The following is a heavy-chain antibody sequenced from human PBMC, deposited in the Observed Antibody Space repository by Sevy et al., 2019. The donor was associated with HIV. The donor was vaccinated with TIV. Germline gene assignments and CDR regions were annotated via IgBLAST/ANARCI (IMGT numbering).Heavy chain of an antibody. CDR3: VREWAGIDH. J-gene: IGHJ4*02. V-gene: IGHV3-53*01. CDR2: IYVGRNT. D-gene: IGHD6-19*01. Sequence: GGSLRLSCAASGFTVTFNSMSWVRQAPGRGLVWVSVIYVGRNTYYADSVKGRFTIFRDSFKDTVDLQVDSLRPEDSGVYYCVREWAGIDHWGQGTLVTVSS. CDR1: GFTVTFNS.